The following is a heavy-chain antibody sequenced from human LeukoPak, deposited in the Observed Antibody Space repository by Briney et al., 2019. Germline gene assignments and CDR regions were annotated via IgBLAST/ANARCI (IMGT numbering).Heavy chain of an antibody. V-gene: IGHV4-59*08. CDR2: IYYSGST. CDR1: GRSTRVN. Sequence: SESPSPTFSVSGRSTRVNDGGWIPHPPGKGLEWMGYIYYSGSTSYNPSLKSRVTISVHTSKNQFSLQLSSVTAADTAVYYCARPTVTSYNWFDPWGQGTLVTVSS. J-gene: IGHJ5*02. D-gene: IGHD4-17*01. CDR3: ARPTVTSYNWFDP.